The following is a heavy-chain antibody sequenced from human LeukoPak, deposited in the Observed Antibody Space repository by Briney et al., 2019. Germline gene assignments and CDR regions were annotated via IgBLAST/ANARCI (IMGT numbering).Heavy chain of an antibody. CDR2: ISSSSSYI. D-gene: IGHD2-2*01. CDR3: ERATAASKKYYYYGMDV. CDR1: GFTFSSYS. V-gene: IGHV3-21*01. Sequence: GGSLRLSCAASGFTFSSYSMNWVRQAPGKGLEWVSSISSSSSYIYYADSVKGRFTISRDNAKNSLYLQMNSLRAEDTAVYYCERATAASKKYYYYGMDVWGQGTTVTVSS. J-gene: IGHJ6*02.